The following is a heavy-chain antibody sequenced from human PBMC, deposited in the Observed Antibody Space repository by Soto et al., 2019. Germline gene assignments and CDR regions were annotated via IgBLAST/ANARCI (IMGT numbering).Heavy chain of an antibody. Sequence: GGSLRLSCAASGFTFSSYAMHWVRQAPGKGLEWVAVISYDGSNKYYADSVKGRFTISRDNSKNTLYLQMNSLRAEDTAVYYCARDSKFMYYGSGSYYGDAFDIWGQGTMV. CDR2: ISYDGSNK. CDR1: GFTFSSYA. V-gene: IGHV3-30-3*01. J-gene: IGHJ3*02. CDR3: ARDSKFMYYGSGSYYGDAFDI. D-gene: IGHD3-10*01.